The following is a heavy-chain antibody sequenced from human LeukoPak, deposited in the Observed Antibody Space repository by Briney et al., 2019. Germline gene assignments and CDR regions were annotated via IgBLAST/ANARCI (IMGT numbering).Heavy chain of an antibody. CDR1: GFTFSSYG. V-gene: IGHV3-33*01. CDR3: AVTGYSYGYGDYGMDV. Sequence: PGGSLRLSCAASGFTFSSYGMHWVRQAPGKGLEWVAVIWYDGSNKYYADSVKGRFTISRDNSKNTLYLQMNSLRAEDTAVYYCAVTGYSYGYGDYGMDVWGQGTTVTVSS. CDR2: IWYDGSNK. J-gene: IGHJ6*02. D-gene: IGHD5-18*01.